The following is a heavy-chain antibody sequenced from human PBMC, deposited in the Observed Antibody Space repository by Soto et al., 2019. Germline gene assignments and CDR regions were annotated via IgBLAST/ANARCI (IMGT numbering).Heavy chain of an antibody. Sequence: ESGGGSVQPGESLRLSCAVSGLTFTSFSMNWVRQAPGKGLEWIAYIGIRSATAYADFAKGRFTVSRDNAKNSLYLQMNSLGDEDTAMYYSARDYIYGFDHWSQGVLVTVSP. CDR1: GLTFTSFS. V-gene: IGHV3-48*02. CDR2: IGIRSAT. J-gene: IGHJ5*02. D-gene: IGHD5-18*01. CDR3: ARDYIYGFDH.